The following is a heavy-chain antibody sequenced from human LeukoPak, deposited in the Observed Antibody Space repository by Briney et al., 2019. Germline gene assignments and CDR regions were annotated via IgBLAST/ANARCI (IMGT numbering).Heavy chain of an antibody. D-gene: IGHD6-19*01. CDR2: IYTSGST. J-gene: IGHJ6*02. Sequence: SETLSLTCTVSGGSISSYYWSWIRQPAGKGLEWIGRIYTSGSTNYNPSLKSRVTMSVDTSKNQFSLKLSSVTAADTAVYYCARDSYSSGWPYNYYYGMDVWGQGTTVTVSS. CDR3: ARDSYSSGWPYNYYYGMDV. CDR1: GGSISSYY. V-gene: IGHV4-4*07.